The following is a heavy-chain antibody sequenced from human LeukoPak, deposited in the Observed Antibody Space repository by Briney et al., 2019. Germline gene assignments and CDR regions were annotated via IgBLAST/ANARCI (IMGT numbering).Heavy chain of an antibody. CDR3: ARDVGDTVYYYYGMDV. CDR1: GYSISSGYY. V-gene: IGHV4-38-2*02. CDR2: IYHSGST. D-gene: IGHD1-26*01. Sequence: SETLSLTCAVSGYSISSGYYWGWIRQPPGKGLEWIGSIYHSGSTYYNPSLKSRVTISVDTSKNQFSLKLSSVTAADTAVYYCARDVGDTVYYYYGMDVWGQGTTVTVSS. J-gene: IGHJ6*02.